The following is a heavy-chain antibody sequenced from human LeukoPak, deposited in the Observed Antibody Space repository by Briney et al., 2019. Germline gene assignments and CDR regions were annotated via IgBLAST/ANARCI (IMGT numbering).Heavy chain of an antibody. V-gene: IGHV3-33*01. D-gene: IGHD4-17*01. CDR3: ARDDYGLMPGFY. J-gene: IGHJ4*02. Sequence: PGGSLRLSCAASGFTFSSYGMHWVRQAPGKGLEWVAVIWCDGSNKYYADSVKGRFTISRDNSKNTLYLQMNSLRAEDTAVYYCARDDYGLMPGFYWGQGTLVTVSS. CDR2: IWCDGSNK. CDR1: GFTFSSYG.